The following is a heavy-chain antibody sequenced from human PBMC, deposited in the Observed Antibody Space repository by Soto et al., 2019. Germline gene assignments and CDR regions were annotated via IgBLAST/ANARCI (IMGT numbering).Heavy chain of an antibody. J-gene: IGHJ6*02. D-gene: IGHD2-2*01. CDR2: ISAYNGNT. V-gene: IGHV1-18*01. CDR3: ARDCSTSCNKRYYYYGMDV. CDR1: GYTFTSYG. Sequence: ASVKVSCKASGYTFTSYGISWVRQAPGQGLEWMGWISAYNGNTNYAQKLQGRVTMTTDTSTSTAYMELRSLRSDDTAVYYCARDCSTSCNKRYYYYGMDVWGQGTTVTVSS.